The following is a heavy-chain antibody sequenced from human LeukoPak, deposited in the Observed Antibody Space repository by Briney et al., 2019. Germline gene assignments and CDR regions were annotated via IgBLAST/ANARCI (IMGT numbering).Heavy chain of an antibody. CDR1: GFTFSSYA. V-gene: IGHV3-23*01. J-gene: IGHJ4*02. CDR2: ISGSGGST. Sequence: GGSLRLSCAASGFTFSSYAMSWVRQAPGKGLEWVSAISGSGGSTYYADSVKGRFTISRDNSKNTLYLQMNSLRAEDTAVYFCARVAAPGTYYFDSWGQGTVVTVSS. D-gene: IGHD6-13*01. CDR3: ARVAAPGTYYFDS.